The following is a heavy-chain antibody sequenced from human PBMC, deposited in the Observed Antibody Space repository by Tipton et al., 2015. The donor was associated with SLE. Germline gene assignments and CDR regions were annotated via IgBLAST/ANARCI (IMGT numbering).Heavy chain of an antibody. Sequence: GLVKPSDTLSLTCTVSDGSISSKTYYWGWIRQPPGKGLEWIGSIYHTDTAYYNPSLKSRVDILLDLSKSHFSLNLKSVTAADTAVYYCARVIENWFDLWGQGTLVTVSS. J-gene: IGHJ5*02. CDR2: IYHTDTA. CDR1: DGSISSKTYY. V-gene: IGHV4-39*07. CDR3: ARVIENWFDL.